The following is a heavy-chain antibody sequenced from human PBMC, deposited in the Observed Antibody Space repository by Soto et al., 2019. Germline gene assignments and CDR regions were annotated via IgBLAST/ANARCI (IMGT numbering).Heavy chain of an antibody. D-gene: IGHD2-21*01. Sequence: EVQLLESGGGLVKPGGSLRLSCAASGFTFSSYSMNWVRQAPGKGLEWVSSISSSSSYIYYADSVKGRFTISRDNAKNSLYLQMNSLGAEDTAVYYCARVERAYCGGDCYDYWGQGTLVTVSS. CDR3: ARVERAYCGGDCYDY. CDR2: ISSSSSYI. V-gene: IGHV3-21*01. J-gene: IGHJ4*02. CDR1: GFTFSSYS.